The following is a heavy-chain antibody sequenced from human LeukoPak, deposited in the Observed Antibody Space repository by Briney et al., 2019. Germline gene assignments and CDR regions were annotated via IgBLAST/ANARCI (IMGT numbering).Heavy chain of an antibody. J-gene: IGHJ4*02. D-gene: IGHD3-10*01. CDR2: MNPNSGNT. CDR3: ARVDMVRGVISTHLDY. Sequence: ASVKVSCKASVYTFTSYDINWVRQATGQGLEWMGWMNPNSGNTGYAQKFQGRVTMTRNTSISTAYMELSSLRSEDTAVYYCARVDMVRGVISTHLDYWGQGTLVTVSS. CDR1: VYTFTSYD. V-gene: IGHV1-8*01.